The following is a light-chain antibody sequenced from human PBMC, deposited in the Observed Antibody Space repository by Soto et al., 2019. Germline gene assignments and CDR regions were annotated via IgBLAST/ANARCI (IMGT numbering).Light chain of an antibody. J-gene: IGKJ4*01. Sequence: DIPMTQSPSSLSASVGDRVTITCRASQSISSYLNWYQQKPGKAPKLLIYTASTLQSGVPSRFSGSGSGTDFTLTISSLQPEDFATYSCQQSYGTPLTFGGGTKVEIK. CDR2: TAS. CDR1: QSISSY. V-gene: IGKV1-39*01. CDR3: QQSYGTPLT.